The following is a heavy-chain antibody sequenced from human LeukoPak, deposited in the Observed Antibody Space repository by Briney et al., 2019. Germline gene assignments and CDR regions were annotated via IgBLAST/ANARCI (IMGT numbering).Heavy chain of an antibody. CDR1: GYTFISYY. J-gene: IGHJ4*02. CDR3: ARSGGSGDYYNAVDY. V-gene: IGHV1-46*01. Sequence: GASVKVSCKTSGYTFISYYMHWVRQAPGQGLEGMGVISPSDGRISYAQNFQGRVTMTRDTSTGTVYMDLSSLRSEDTALYYCARSGGSGDYYNAVDYWGQGTLVIVSS. D-gene: IGHD3-10*01. CDR2: ISPSDGRI.